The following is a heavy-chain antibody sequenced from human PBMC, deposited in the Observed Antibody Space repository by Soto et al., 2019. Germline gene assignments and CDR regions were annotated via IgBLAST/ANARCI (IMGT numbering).Heavy chain of an antibody. J-gene: IGHJ4*02. CDR3: AKPTVPFGRTVVAGPFDN. D-gene: IGHD6-19*01. V-gene: IGHV3-30*18. CDR1: GFTFSSFG. CDR2: ILYDGSNK. Sequence: PGGSLRLCCAASGFTFSSFGMHWVRQAPGKGLEWVAVILYDGSNKYYADSVKGRFTISRDNSKNTLYLQMNSLRAEDTAVFYCAKPTVPFGRTVVAGPFDNWGQGTLVTVSS.